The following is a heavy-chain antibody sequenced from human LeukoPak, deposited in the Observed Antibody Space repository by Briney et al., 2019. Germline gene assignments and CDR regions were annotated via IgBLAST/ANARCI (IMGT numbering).Heavy chain of an antibody. CDR2: IYSGGST. D-gene: IGHD1-1*01. CDR3: ARRGTDASFSFFDV. CDR1: GFTVSSNY. V-gene: IGHV3-66*04. Sequence: GGSLRLSCAASGFTVSSNYMSWVRQAPGKGLEWVSVIYSGGSTYYADSVKGRFTTSRDNSKNTLYLQMNSLRAEDTATYFCARRGTDASFSFFDVWGQGTMVTVSS. J-gene: IGHJ3*01.